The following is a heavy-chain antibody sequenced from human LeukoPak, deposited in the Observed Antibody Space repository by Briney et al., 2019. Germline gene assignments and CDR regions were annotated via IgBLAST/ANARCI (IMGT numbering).Heavy chain of an antibody. J-gene: IGHJ4*02. CDR1: GFTFSSYE. CDR3: ARDSSSGSPGNY. V-gene: IGHV3-48*03. D-gene: IGHD1-26*01. CDR2: ISSSGSTI. Sequence: PGGSLRLSCAASGFTFSSYEMNWVRQAPGKGLEWVSYISSSGSTIYYADSVKGRFTISRDNAKNTLYLQMNSLRAEDTAVYYCARDSSSGSPGNYWGQGTLVTVSS.